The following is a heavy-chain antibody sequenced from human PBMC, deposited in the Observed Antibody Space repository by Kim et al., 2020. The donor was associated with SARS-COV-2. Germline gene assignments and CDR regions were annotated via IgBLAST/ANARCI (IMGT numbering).Heavy chain of an antibody. D-gene: IGHD5-18*01. CDR2: IYYSGNT. CDR1: GGSISSSSYY. Sequence: SETLSLTCTISGGSISSSSYYWGWIRQPPGKGLEWIGSIYYSGNTNYTPSLKSRVTISTDTSSNQFSLKLISVTAADTSVYFCARHVDTPLFPQYLGYY. CDR3: ARHVDTPLFPQYLGYY. J-gene: IGHJ6*01. V-gene: IGHV4-39*01.